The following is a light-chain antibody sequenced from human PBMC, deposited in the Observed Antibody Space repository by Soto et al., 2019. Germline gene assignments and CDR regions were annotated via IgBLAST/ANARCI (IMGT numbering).Light chain of an antibody. V-gene: IGKV1-5*02. J-gene: IGKJ4*01. CDR1: QSVSTR. Sequence: DIQMTQSPSSLSASVGDRVTIICRASQSVSTRLAWYQQKAGKAPKVLIYDASSWAGGVPSRFTGSGSGTEFTLTINSLQPDDFALYYCQQYGNSPLTFGGGTKVDIK. CDR2: DAS. CDR3: QQYGNSPLT.